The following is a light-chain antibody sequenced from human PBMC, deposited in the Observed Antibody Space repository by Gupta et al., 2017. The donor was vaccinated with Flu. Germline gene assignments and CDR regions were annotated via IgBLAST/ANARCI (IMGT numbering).Light chain of an antibody. J-gene: IGLJ2*01. Sequence: QSALTQPASVAGAPGQSITISCTGSSSDSGGFNLVSWYQLHPDKAHKLLIFEAYKRPSGVASRFSGSKAGTTASLTISGLQAEDDGDYYCCSYARSSTLIFGGGTKLTVL. CDR3: CSYARSSTLI. V-gene: IGLV2-23*01. CDR1: SSDSGGFNL. CDR2: EAY.